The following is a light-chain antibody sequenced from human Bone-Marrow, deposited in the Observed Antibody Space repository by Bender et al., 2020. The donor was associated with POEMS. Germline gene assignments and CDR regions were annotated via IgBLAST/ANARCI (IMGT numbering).Light chain of an antibody. CDR1: TSNIGRNN. Sequence: QSVLTQPPSASGTPGQRVTISCSGSTSNIGRNNVIWYQQLPGTAPKLLIYSSHRRPSEVPDRFSGSRSGTSASLAISGLQSEDEADYYCAVWDDSLNGWVFGGGTKLTVL. V-gene: IGLV1-44*01. J-gene: IGLJ3*02. CDR3: AVWDDSLNGWV. CDR2: SSH.